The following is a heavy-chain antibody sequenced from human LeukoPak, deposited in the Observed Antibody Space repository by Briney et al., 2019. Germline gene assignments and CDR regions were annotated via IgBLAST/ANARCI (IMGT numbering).Heavy chain of an antibody. D-gene: IGHD5-18*01. Sequence: QPGGSLRLSCAASGFTFSRYWIHWVRQAPGKGLEWVSRINPDGSTTTYADSVKGRFTISRDNAKNTLYLQMNSLRAEDTAVYYCARAGYSYGPDYWGQGTLVTVSS. V-gene: IGHV3-74*01. CDR1: GFTFSRYW. CDR2: INPDGSTT. J-gene: IGHJ4*02. CDR3: ARAGYSYGPDY.